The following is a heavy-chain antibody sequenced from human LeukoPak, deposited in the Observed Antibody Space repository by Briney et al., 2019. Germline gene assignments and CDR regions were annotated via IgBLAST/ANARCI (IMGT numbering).Heavy chain of an antibody. CDR1: GFTSSSYW. CDR2: IKQDGSEK. V-gene: IGHV3-7*01. Sequence: GGSLRLSCAASGFTSSSYWMSWVRQAPGKGLERVANIKQDGSEKYYVDSVKGRFTISRDNAKNSMYLQMNSLRAEDTAVYYCARSLYPSGSFFDYWGQGTLVTVSS. CDR3: ARSLYPSGSFFDY. D-gene: IGHD6-13*01. J-gene: IGHJ4*02.